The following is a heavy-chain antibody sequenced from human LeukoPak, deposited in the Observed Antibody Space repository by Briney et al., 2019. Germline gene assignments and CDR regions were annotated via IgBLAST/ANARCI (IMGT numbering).Heavy chain of an antibody. D-gene: IGHD6-13*01. CDR1: GYTFTSYD. V-gene: IGHV1-8*03. CDR3: ARVGYSSSWYYFDY. CDR2: MNPNSGNT. J-gene: IGHJ4*02. Sequence: ASVKVSCKASGYTFTSYDINWVRQATGQGLEWMGWMNPNSGNTGYAQKFQGRVTITRNTSISTAYMELSRLRSDDTAVYYCARVGYSSSWYYFDYWGQGTLVTVSS.